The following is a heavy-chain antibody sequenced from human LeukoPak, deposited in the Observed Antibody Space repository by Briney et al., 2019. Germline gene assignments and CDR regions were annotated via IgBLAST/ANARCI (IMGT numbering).Heavy chain of an antibody. V-gene: IGHV3-7*01. J-gene: IGHJ4*02. Sequence: PGGSRGPSLAASGFTFVGYGMSWFGRAPGRGRGGWPNIKQDGSEKYYVDSVKGRFTISRDNAKNSLYLQMNSLRAEDTAVYYCARDRSFLLYYYFDYWGQGTLVTVSS. CDR1: GFTFVGYG. CDR2: IKQDGSEK. D-gene: IGHD2-15*01. CDR3: ARDRSFLLYYYFDY.